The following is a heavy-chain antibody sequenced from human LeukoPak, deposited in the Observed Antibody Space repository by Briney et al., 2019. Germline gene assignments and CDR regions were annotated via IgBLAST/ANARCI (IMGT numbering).Heavy chain of an antibody. CDR3: ARGLSYYDFWSGYYNDYYMDV. J-gene: IGHJ6*03. D-gene: IGHD3-3*01. CDR1: GGSISSGGYY. Sequence: SETLSLTCTVSGGSISSGGYYWSWIRQHPGKGLEWIGYIYYSGSTYYNPSLKRRVTISVDTSKNQFSLKLSSVTAADTAVYYCARGLSYYDFWSGYYNDYYMDVWGKGTTVTVSS. CDR2: IYYSGST. V-gene: IGHV4-31*03.